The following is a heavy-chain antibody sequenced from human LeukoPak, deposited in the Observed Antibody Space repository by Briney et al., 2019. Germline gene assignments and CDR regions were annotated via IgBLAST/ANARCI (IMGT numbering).Heavy chain of an antibody. D-gene: IGHD3-10*01. J-gene: IGHJ4*02. V-gene: IGHV3-64D*06. CDR3: VKDGEEYYYGSGSWYYFDY. CDR1: GFPFSSYA. Sequence: GGPLRLSRSASGFPFSSYAMHWVRQAPGKGLEYVSAISSNGGSTYYADSVKGRFTISRDNSKNTLYLQMSSLRAEDTAVYYCVKDGEEYYYGSGSWYYFDYWGQETLVSVS. CDR2: ISSNGGST.